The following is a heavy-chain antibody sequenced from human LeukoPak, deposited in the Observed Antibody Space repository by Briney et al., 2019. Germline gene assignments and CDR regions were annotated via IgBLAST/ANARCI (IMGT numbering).Heavy chain of an antibody. D-gene: IGHD3-16*02. Sequence: GGSLRLSCAASGFTFSSYAMSWVRQAPGKGLEWVSAISGSGGSTYYADSVKGRFTISRDNSKNTLYLQMNSLRAEDTAVYYCAKDLLSSGITFGGVIVIGSPFDYWGQGTLVTVSS. CDR1: GFTFSSYA. CDR3: AKDLLSSGITFGGVIVIGSPFDY. CDR2: ISGSGGST. V-gene: IGHV3-23*01. J-gene: IGHJ4*02.